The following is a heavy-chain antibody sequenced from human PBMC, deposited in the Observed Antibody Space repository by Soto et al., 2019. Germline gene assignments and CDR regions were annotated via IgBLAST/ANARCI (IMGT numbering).Heavy chain of an antibody. CDR3: ATCNYYDSSGYYYKFDY. J-gene: IGHJ4*02. CDR1: GGTFSSYA. Sequence: GASVKVSCKASGGTFSSYAISWVRQAPGQGLEWMGGIIPIFGTANYAQKFQGRVTITADESTSTAYMELSSLRSEDTAVYYCATCNYYDSSGYYYKFDYWGQGTLVTVS. CDR2: IIPIFGTA. D-gene: IGHD3-22*01. V-gene: IGHV1-69*13.